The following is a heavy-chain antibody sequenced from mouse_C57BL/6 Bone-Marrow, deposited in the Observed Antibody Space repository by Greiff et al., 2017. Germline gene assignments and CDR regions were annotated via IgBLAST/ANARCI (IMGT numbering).Heavy chain of an antibody. D-gene: IGHD1-1*01. CDR1: GYTFTSYW. CDR3: ARSYYGSPYWYFDV. CDR2: IDPSDSYT. Sequence: VQLQQPGAELVRPGTSVKLSCKASGYTFTSYWMHWVKQRPGQGLEWIGVIDPSDSYTNYNQKFKGKATLTADTSSSTAYMQLSSLTSEDSAVYYCARSYYGSPYWYFDVWGTGTTVTVSS. V-gene: IGHV1-59*01. J-gene: IGHJ1*03.